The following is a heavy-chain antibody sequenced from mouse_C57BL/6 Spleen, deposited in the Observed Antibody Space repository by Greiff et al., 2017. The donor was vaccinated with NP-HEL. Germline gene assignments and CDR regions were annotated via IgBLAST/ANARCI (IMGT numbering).Heavy chain of an antibody. CDR2: ISYDGSN. Sequence: EVKLMESGPGLVKPSQSLSLTCSVTGYSITSGYYWNWIRQFPGNKLEWMGYISYDGSNNYNPSLKNRISITRDTSKNQFFLKLNSVTTEDTATYYCADYYGSSPSYWYFDVWGTGTTVTVSS. D-gene: IGHD1-1*01. CDR3: ADYYGSSPSYWYFDV. J-gene: IGHJ1*03. CDR1: GYSITSGYY. V-gene: IGHV3-6*01.